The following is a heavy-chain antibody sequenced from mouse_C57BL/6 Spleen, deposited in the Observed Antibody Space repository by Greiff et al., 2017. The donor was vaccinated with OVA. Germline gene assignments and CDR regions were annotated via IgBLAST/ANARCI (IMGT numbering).Heavy chain of an antibody. D-gene: IGHD1-1*01. Sequence: DVMLVESWEGLVKPGGSLKLSCAASGFTFSSYAMSWVRQTPEKRLEWVAYISSGGDYIYYADTVKGRFTISRDNARNTLYLQMSSLKSEDTAMYYCTRDHYGSSSYAMDYWGQGTSVTVSS. CDR3: TRDHYGSSSYAMDY. V-gene: IGHV5-9-1*02. CDR1: GFTFSSYA. CDR2: ISSGGDYI. J-gene: IGHJ4*01.